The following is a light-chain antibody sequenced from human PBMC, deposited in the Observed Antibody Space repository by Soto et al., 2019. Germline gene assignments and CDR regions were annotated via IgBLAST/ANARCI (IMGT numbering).Light chain of an antibody. CDR2: DSN. CDR1: SSSIGSNY. Sequence: QSVLTQPPSVSAAPGQTVTISCSGSSSSIGSNYVSWYQQLPGAAPKLLIYDSNKRPSGIPERFSASKSGTSATLGITGLQTGDEADYYCGAWDGSLRLYVFGTGTKVTVL. V-gene: IGLV1-51*01. CDR3: GAWDGSLRLYV. J-gene: IGLJ1*01.